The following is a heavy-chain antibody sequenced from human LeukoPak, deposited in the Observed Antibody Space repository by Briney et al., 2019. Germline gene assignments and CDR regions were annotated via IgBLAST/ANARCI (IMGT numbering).Heavy chain of an antibody. D-gene: IGHD3-22*01. J-gene: IGHJ3*01. CDR1: GFIFSSFW. V-gene: IGHV3-7*01. CDR3: ARDWLAGNPYHAFDL. CDR2: IKEDGSEE. Sequence: GGSLIRFCGAAGFIFSSFWMSSVGQAPGKELEYLAYIKEDGSEEYYVDSVKGRFSITRDNAKNSLYLQMNSLRAEDTAVYYCARDWLAGNPYHAFDLWGKGTMVTVSS.